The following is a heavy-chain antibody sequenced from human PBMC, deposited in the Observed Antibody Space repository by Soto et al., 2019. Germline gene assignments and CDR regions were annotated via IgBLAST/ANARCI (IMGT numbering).Heavy chain of an antibody. CDR1: GGSISRYY. CDR2: LYNTGST. D-gene: IGHD3-16*01. Sequence: SETLSLTCTVSGGSISRYYWSWIRQSPGKGLEWIGYLYNTGSTIYNPSLKSRVTISLDTSKNQVSLKLSSVTAADTAVYYCATSDYGGYWYFDLWGRGSLVTVSS. CDR3: ATSDYGGYWYFDL. V-gene: IGHV4-59*01. J-gene: IGHJ2*01.